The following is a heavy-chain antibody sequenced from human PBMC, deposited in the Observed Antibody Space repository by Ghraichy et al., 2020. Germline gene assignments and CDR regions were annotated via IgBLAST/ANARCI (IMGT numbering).Heavy chain of an antibody. J-gene: IGHJ4*02. Sequence: SETLSLTCTVSGGSLSSYYWSWIRQPLGKGLEWIGYIYDSGSTTYNPSLKSRVTIAGDTSKNQFSLKLTSLTVADTAVYFCARVAAAYQEFDYWGQGTLVTVSS. D-gene: IGHD6-13*01. CDR3: ARVAAAYQEFDY. CDR1: GGSLSSYY. CDR2: IYDSGST. V-gene: IGHV4-59*01.